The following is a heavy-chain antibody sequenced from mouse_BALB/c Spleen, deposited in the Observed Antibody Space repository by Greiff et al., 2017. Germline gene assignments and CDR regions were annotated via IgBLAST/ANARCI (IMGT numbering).Heavy chain of an antibody. J-gene: IGHJ3*01. D-gene: IGHD2-1*01. V-gene: IGHV3-2*02. Sequence: EVQLQESGPGLVKPSQSLSLTCTVTGYSITSDYAWNWIRQFPGNKLEWMGYISYSGSTSYNPSLKSRISITRDTSKNQFFLQLNSVTTEDTATYYCARRSYGNYGFAYWGQGTLVTVSA. CDR1: GYSITSDYA. CDR2: ISYSGST. CDR3: ARRSYGNYGFAY.